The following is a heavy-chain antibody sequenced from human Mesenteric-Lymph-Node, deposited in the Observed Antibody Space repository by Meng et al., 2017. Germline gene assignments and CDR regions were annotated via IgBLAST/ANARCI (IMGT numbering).Heavy chain of an antibody. CDR3: ARESVYGSVYYPYGY. Sequence: GGSLRLSCAASGYTFSDYAMHWVRRAPGKGLEWVAFISYDGRKQDYADSARGRFTISRDQSKNTLYLQMNSLKSEDSAVYYCARESVYGSVYYPYGYWGQGGLVTVSS. CDR2: ISYDGRKQ. CDR1: GYTFSDYA. J-gene: IGHJ4*02. D-gene: IGHD3-10*01. V-gene: IGHV3-30*04.